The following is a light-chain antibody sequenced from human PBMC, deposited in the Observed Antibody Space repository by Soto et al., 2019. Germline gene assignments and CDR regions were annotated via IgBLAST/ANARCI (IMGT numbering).Light chain of an antibody. V-gene: IGLV2-8*01. CDR3: SSYAGSLYV. CDR2: EVT. J-gene: IGLJ1*01. CDR1: SSDVGGYNY. Sequence: QSVLTQPPSASGSPGQSVTISCTGTSSDVGGYNYVSWYQQHPGKAPKLMIYEVTKRPSGVPDRFSGSKSGNTASLTDSGLQAEDEADYYCSSYAGSLYVFGTGTKLTVL.